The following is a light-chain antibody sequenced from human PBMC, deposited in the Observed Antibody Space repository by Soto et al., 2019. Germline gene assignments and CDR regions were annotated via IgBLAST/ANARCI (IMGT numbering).Light chain of an antibody. Sequence: EIVMTQSPATLSVSPGETATLSCRASQSVNLNLAWYQQKPGQAPRLLIYGASIRATGIPARFSGSGAGTEFTLTINSLQSEDSAVYYCQQCVSWPPLTFGGATTVEIK. J-gene: IGKJ4*01. V-gene: IGKV3-15*01. CDR1: QSVNLN. CDR3: QQCVSWPPLT. CDR2: GAS.